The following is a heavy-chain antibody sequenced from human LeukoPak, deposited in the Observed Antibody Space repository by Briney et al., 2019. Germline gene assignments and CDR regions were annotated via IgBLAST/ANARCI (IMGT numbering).Heavy chain of an antibody. CDR2: INHSGST. CDR1: GGSFSGYY. V-gene: IGHV4-34*01. Sequence: SETLSLTCAVYGGSFSGYYWSWIRQPPGKGLEWIGEINHSGSTNYNPSLKSRVTISVDMSKNQFSLKLSSVTAADTAVYYCARAGSYYNWFDPWGQGTLVTVSS. D-gene: IGHD3-10*01. J-gene: IGHJ5*02. CDR3: ARAGSYYNWFDP.